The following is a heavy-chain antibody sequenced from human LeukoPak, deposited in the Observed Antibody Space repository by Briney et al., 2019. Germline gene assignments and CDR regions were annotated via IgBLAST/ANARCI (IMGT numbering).Heavy chain of an antibody. D-gene: IGHD5-18*01. J-gene: IGHJ4*02. CDR3: ARGGYSYGSIDY. CDR2: ISSNGGST. Sequence: GGSLRLSCAASGSTFSSYAMHWVRQAPGKGLEYVSAISSNGGSTYYANSVKGRFTISRDNSKNTLYLQMGSLRAEDMAVYYCARGGYSYGSIDYWGQGTLVTVSS. V-gene: IGHV3-64*01. CDR1: GSTFSSYA.